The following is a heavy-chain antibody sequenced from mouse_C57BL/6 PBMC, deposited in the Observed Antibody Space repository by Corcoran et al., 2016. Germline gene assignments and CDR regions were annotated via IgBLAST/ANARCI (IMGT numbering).Heavy chain of an antibody. Sequence: EVQLQQSGPELVKPGASVKIPCKASGYTFTDYNMDWVKQSHGKSLEWIGDINPNNGGTIYNQKFKGKATLTVDKSSSTAYMELRSLTSEDTAVYYCASSDPSTVVEGNFDVWGTGTTVTVSS. J-gene: IGHJ1*03. V-gene: IGHV1-18*01. CDR3: ASSDPSTVVEGNFDV. D-gene: IGHD1-1*01. CDR2: INPNNGGT. CDR1: GYTFTDYN.